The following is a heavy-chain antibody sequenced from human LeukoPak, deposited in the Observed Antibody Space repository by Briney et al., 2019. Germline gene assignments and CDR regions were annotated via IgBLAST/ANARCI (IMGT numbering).Heavy chain of an antibody. CDR2: INPSGGST. CDR1: GYTFTSYY. CDR3: AGGREDLCFDY. V-gene: IGHV1-46*01. Sequence: ASVKVSCKASGYTFTSYYMHWVRQAPGQGLEWMGIINPSGGSTSYAQKFQGRVTMTRDMSTSTVYMELSSLRSEDTAVYYCAGGREDLCFDYWGQGTLVTVSS. J-gene: IGHJ4*02.